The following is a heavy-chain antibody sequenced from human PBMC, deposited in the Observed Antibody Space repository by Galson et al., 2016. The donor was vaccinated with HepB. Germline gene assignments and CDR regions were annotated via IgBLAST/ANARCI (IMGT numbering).Heavy chain of an antibody. J-gene: IGHJ3*02. D-gene: IGHD2-15*01. CDR1: GFTFSSYW. V-gene: IGHV3-74*03. CDR3: ARPGYCSGSSCYVPFDI. Sequence: SLRLSCAASGFTFSSYWMNWVRQAPGKGLVWVPRINNDGSNTTYADSVKGRFTISRDNAKNTLYLQMNSLRAEDTAVYYCARPGYCSGSSCYVPFDIWGQETMATVSS. CDR2: INNDGSNT.